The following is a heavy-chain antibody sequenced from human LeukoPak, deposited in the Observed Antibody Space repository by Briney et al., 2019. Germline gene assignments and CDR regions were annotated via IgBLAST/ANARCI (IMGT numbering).Heavy chain of an antibody. Sequence: ASVKVSCNASGYTITNNGFNWVRQAPAQGLEWMGWISVYNGNTTYAQEHQGRVTMTTDTSTSTAYMERRGLRSADTAVYYCARDRCRGGSCYRNPSDYWGEGTLVTVSS. CDR2: ISVYNGNT. D-gene: IGHD2-15*01. V-gene: IGHV1-18*01. J-gene: IGHJ4*02. CDR3: ARDRCRGGSCYRNPSDY. CDR1: GYTITNNG.